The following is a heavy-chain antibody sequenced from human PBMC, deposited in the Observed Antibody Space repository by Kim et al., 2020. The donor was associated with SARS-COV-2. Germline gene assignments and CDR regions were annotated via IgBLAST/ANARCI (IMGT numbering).Heavy chain of an antibody. J-gene: IGHJ4*02. CDR3: TRSGAGCASECYLDY. V-gene: IGHV3-49*04. CDR2: LRSKAYGETP. D-gene: IGHD2-15*01. Sequence: GGSLRLSCTASGFNFGDYAMNWVRQAPGKGLERVGFLRSKAYGETPEYAASVKGRFSISRDDSRNIAYVQRNSLETEDTAVYYCTRSGAGCASECYLDYWGQGALVTVAS. CDR1: GFNFGDYA.